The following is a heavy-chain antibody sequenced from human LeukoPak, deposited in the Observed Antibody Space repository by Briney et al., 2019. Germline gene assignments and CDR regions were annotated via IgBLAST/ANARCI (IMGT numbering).Heavy chain of an antibody. Sequence: PSETLSLTCAVPGGSIYSDYWSWIRQPAGKGLEWIGRIYPNGHTTYNPSLTIRVTMSADTSKMQFSLNLNSVTAADTALYYCARQIGARAFDVWGQGTVVTVSS. CDR1: GGSIYSDY. D-gene: IGHD3-16*01. J-gene: IGHJ3*01. CDR2: IYPNGHT. V-gene: IGHV4-4*07. CDR3: ARQIGARAFDV.